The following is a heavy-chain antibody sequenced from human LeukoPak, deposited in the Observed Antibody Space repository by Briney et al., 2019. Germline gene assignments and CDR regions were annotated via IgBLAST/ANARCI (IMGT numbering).Heavy chain of an antibody. CDR2: ISSSSSYI. V-gene: IGHV3-21*01. D-gene: IGHD3-10*01. CDR3: ASELLWFGDDWFDP. Sequence: GGSLRLSCAASGFTFSSYNMNWVRQAPGKGLEWVSSISSSSSYIYYADSVKGRFTISRDNAKNSLYLQMNSLRAEDTAVYYCASELLWFGDDWFDPWGQGTLVTVSS. CDR1: GFTFSSYN. J-gene: IGHJ5*02.